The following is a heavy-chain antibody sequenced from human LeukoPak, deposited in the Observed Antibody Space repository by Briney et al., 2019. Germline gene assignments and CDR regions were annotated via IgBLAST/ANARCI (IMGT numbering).Heavy chain of an antibody. Sequence: LPGGSLRLSCAASGFTFSYHPMHWVRQASGRRLEYVSAISPSGDRTWYADSVKGRFTISRDNAKNSLYLQMNSLRAEDTAVYYCARDAWSYYYYYGMDVWGQGTTVTVSS. V-gene: IGHV3-64*04. CDR3: ARDAWSYYYYYGMDV. J-gene: IGHJ6*02. CDR2: ISPSGDRT. CDR1: GFTFSYHP. D-gene: IGHD2-8*01.